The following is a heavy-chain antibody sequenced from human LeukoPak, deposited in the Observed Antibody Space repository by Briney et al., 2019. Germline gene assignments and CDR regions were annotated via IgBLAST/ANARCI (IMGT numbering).Heavy chain of an antibody. CDR3: ARDLDGYNLGGDY. V-gene: IGHV3-23*01. Sequence: GGSLRLSCAASGFTFNICAMSWVRQAPGRGLEWVSAISGRGGSTYYADSVKGRFTISRDNSKNTLYLQMNSLRAEDTAVYYCARDLDGYNLGGDYWGQGTLVTVSS. D-gene: IGHD5-24*01. J-gene: IGHJ4*02. CDR2: ISGRGGST. CDR1: GFTFNICA.